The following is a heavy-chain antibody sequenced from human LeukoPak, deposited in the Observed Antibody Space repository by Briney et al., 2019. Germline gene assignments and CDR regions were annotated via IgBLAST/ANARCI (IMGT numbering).Heavy chain of an antibody. V-gene: IGHV4-59*01. CDR3: ARGGDYGDYEDYYYYMDV. Sequence: SETLSLTCTVSGGSISSYYWSWIRQPPGKGLEWIGYMYYSGSTNYNPSLKSRVTISVDMSKNQLSLKLSSVTAADTAVYYCARGGDYGDYEDYYYYMDVWGKGTTVTVPS. J-gene: IGHJ6*03. CDR1: GGSISSYY. D-gene: IGHD4-17*01. CDR2: MYYSGST.